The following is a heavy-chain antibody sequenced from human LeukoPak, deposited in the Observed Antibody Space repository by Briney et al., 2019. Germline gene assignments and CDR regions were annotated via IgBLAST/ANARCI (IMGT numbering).Heavy chain of an antibody. Sequence: SVKVSCKPSGGTFSSYAIRWVQQAPRQGLEWMGRIIPILGIANYAQKFQGRVTITADKSTRTAYTELSTLRSEDTAVYYCARRLGGSYDDAFDIWGQGTMVTVSS. CDR2: IIPILGIA. V-gene: IGHV1-69*04. CDR1: GGTFSSYA. J-gene: IGHJ3*02. D-gene: IGHD1-26*01. CDR3: ARRLGGSYDDAFDI.